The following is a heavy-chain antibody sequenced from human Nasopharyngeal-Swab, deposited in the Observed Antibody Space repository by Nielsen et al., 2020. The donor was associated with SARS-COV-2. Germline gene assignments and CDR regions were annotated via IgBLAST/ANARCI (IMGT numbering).Heavy chain of an antibody. CDR1: GYNFTTYD. D-gene: IGHD4-17*01. CDR2: MNPNSGNT. Sequence: ASVKVSCKASGYNFTTYDFNWVRQATGQGLEWMGWMNPNSGNTGYAQKFQGRVTMTRNTSIRTAYMELSSLRSEDTAVYYCARAQDGDPYYYYYGMDVWGQGTTVTVSS. J-gene: IGHJ6*02. V-gene: IGHV1-8*01. CDR3: ARAQDGDPYYYYYGMDV.